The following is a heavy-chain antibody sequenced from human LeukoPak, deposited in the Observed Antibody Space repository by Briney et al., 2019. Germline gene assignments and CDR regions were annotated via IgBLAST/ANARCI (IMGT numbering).Heavy chain of an antibody. CDR1: GGSISSYY. CDR2: IYYSGST. CDR3: ARLTGDPDAFDI. J-gene: IGHJ3*02. Sequence: SETLSLTCTVSGGSISSYYWNWIRQPPGKGLEWIGYIYYSGSTNYNPSLKSRVTISIGTSKNQFSLKLNSVTAADTAVYYCARLTGDPDAFDIWGQGTMVTVSS. V-gene: IGHV4-59*08. D-gene: IGHD7-27*01.